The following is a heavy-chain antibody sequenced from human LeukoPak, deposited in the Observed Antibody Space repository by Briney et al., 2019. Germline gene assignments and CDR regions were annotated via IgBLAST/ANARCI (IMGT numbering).Heavy chain of an antibody. D-gene: IGHD1-7*01. J-gene: IGHJ4*02. CDR1: GCSFSSYY. V-gene: IGHV4-4*07. CDR3: ARVRVGSNWNYRSFDY. Sequence: SESLSLSCTVSGCSFSSYYWSWIRQPAGKGLEWIGRIYTSGSTNYNASLKRRVTMLVDTYKNEFSLNLSSVPAADPAGYYCARVRVGSNWNYRSFDYWGQGTLDTVSS. CDR2: IYTSGST.